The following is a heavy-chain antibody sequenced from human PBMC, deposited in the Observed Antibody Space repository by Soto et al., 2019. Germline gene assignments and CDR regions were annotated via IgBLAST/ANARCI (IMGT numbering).Heavy chain of an antibody. J-gene: IGHJ6*02. CDR1: GFTFSSYA. CDR3: ARDFNGAISVYYYGMDV. V-gene: IGHV3-30-3*01. Sequence: GGSLRLSCAASGFTFSSYAMHWVRQAPGKGLEWVAVISYDGSNKYYAGSVKGRFTISRDNSKNTLYLQMNSLRAEDTAVYYCARDFNGAISVYYYGMDVWGQGTTVTVSS. D-gene: IGHD2-2*02. CDR2: ISYDGSNK.